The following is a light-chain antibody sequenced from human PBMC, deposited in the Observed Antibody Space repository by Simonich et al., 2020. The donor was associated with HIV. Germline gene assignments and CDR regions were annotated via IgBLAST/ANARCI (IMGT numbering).Light chain of an antibody. Sequence: DIQMTQSPSTLSASVGDRVTITGRASQSISSWLAWDQQKPGKAPKLLIYKASSLESGVPSRFSGSGSGTEFTLTISSLQPDDFATYYCQQYNTYLRTFGQGTKVEIK. CDR3: QQYNTYLRT. CDR2: KAS. J-gene: IGKJ1*01. V-gene: IGKV1-5*03. CDR1: QSISSW.